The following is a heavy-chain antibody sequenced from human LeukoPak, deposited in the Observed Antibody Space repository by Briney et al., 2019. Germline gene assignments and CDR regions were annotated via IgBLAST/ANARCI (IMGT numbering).Heavy chain of an antibody. J-gene: IGHJ6*02. CDR2: IKHDGSEI. CDR3: ARPQYYVSGSGLDGMDV. CDR1: GFTFNRYW. D-gene: IGHD3-10*01. V-gene: IGHV3-7*01. Sequence: PGRSLRLSCGASGFTFNRYWMSWVRQAPGKGLEWVANIKHDGSEIYYADSVKGRFTISRDNAKNSLYLQMNSLRAEDTAVYHCARPQYYVSGSGLDGMDVWGQGTTVTVSS.